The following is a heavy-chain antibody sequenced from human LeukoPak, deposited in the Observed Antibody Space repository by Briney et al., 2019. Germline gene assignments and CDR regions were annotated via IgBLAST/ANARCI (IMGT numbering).Heavy chain of an antibody. J-gene: IGHJ3*02. CDR2: IYTSGST. CDR3: ARLGDGSVDAFDI. Sequence: PSETLSLTCTVSGGSISSGSYYWSWIRQPAGKGLEWIGRIYTSGSTNYNPSLKSRVTISVDTSKNQFSLKLSSVTAADTAVYYCARLGDGSVDAFDIWGQGTMVTVSS. D-gene: IGHD2-21*01. CDR1: GGSISSGSYY. V-gene: IGHV4-61*02.